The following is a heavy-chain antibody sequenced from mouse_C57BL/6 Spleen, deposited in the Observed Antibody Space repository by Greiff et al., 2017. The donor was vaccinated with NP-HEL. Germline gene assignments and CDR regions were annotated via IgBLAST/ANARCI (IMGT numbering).Heavy chain of an antibody. V-gene: IGHV8-12*01. CDR2: IYWDDDK. CDR1: GFSLSTSGMG. CDR3: ARDTVVPYAMDY. Sequence: QVTLKECGPGILQSSQTLSLTCSFSGFSLSTSGMGVSWIRQPSGKGLEWLAHIYWDDDKRYNPSLKSRLTISKDTSRNQVFLKITSVDTADTATYYCARDTVVPYAMDYWGQGTSVTVSS. J-gene: IGHJ4*01. D-gene: IGHD1-1*01.